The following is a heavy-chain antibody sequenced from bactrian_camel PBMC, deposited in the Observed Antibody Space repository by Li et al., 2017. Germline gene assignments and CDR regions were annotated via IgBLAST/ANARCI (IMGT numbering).Heavy chain of an antibody. V-gene: IGHV3S6*01. J-gene: IGHJ4*01. Sequence: HVQLVESGGGLVQPGGSLRLSCAASGFTFSDYYMNWVRQAPGKGLEWVSGILPGGQVRWYTDSVKGRFTSSRDNAKNTAYLQMNSLKSEDTAVYYCAAGRWYTDEYKYWGQGTQVTVS. CDR2: ILPGGQVR. CDR1: GFTFSDYY. D-gene: IGHD6*01. CDR3: AAGRWYTDEYKY.